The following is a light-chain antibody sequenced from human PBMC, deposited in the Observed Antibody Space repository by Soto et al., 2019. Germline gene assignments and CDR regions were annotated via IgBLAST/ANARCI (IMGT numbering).Light chain of an antibody. CDR3: QPFNNFPLT. CDR1: QGISSA. CDR2: DAS. V-gene: IGKV1D-13*01. Sequence: AIQLTQSPSSLSAYVGDRVTITCRASQGISSALAWYQEKPGKPPRLLIFDASSFESGVPSRFSGSGSGTDFTLTISSLQPEDFATYYCQPFNNFPLTFGGGTKVDIK. J-gene: IGKJ4*01.